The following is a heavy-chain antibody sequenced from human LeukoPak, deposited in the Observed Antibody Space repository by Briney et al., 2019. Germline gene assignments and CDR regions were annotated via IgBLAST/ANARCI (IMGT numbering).Heavy chain of an antibody. Sequence: PGGSLRLSCAASGFTFNNNWMTWVRQAPGKGPEWVAHIKEDGSEKFYVDSVKGLFTTSRDNAKNSLYLQMTSLRAEDTAVYYCTRATVHYDSSGYFEGLFAFDIGGQGTMVTVSS. D-gene: IGHD3-22*01. J-gene: IGHJ3*02. CDR3: TRATVHYDSSGYFEGLFAFDI. V-gene: IGHV3-7*01. CDR1: GFTFNNNW. CDR2: IKEDGSEK.